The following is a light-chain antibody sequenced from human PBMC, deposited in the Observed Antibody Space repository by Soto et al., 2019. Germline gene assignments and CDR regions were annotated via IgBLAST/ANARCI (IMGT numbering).Light chain of an antibody. Sequence: QAVVTQSPSASASLGASVKLTCILSSGYSTYAIAWHQQQSEKGPRFLMKINYDGTHSKGDGFFDRFSGSSSGAERHLTISSLQSDDEADYYCQSLGTGIQVFGGGTKLTVL. CDR3: QSLGTGIQV. V-gene: IGLV4-69*01. CDR2: INYDGTH. CDR1: SGYSTYA. J-gene: IGLJ3*02.